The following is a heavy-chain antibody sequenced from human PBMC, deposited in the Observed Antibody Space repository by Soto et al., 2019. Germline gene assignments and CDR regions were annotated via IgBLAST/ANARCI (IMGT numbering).Heavy chain of an antibody. CDR1: GFTFRSFT. CDR2: ISSNSAYI. V-gene: IGHV3-21*01. Sequence: GGSLRLSCAASGFTFRSFTMNWVRQAPGKGLEWVSTISSNSAYIYYTDALRGRFTISRDNAKNSLHLQMNSLRAEDTAVYYSTRDASRDSSARGWFDPWGPGTLVTVSS. CDR3: TRDASRDSSARGWFDP. J-gene: IGHJ5*02. D-gene: IGHD6-13*01.